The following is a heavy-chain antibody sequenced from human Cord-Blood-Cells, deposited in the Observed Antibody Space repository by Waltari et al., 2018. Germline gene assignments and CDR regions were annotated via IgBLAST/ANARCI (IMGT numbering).Heavy chain of an antibody. CDR2: TYYRSKWYN. D-gene: IGHD5-18*01. J-gene: IGHJ5*02. CDR1: GDSVSSNSAP. V-gene: IGHV6-1*01. Sequence: QVQLQQSGPGLVKPSQTLSLTCAISGDSVSSNSAPWNWIRQSPSRGLEWLGRTYYRSKWYNDYAVSVKSRITINPDTSKNQFSLQLNSVTPEDTAVYYCAREDPRGYSYGWSNWFDPWGQGTLVTVSS. CDR3: AREDPRGYSYGWSNWFDP.